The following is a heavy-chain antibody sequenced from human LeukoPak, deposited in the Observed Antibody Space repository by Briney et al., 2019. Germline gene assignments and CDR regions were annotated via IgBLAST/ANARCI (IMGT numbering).Heavy chain of an antibody. CDR2: INCNSGGT. D-gene: IGHD7-27*01. CDR1: GEIFTXYY. CDR3: PRDYLEKLGWFDP. J-gene: IGHJ5*02. Sequence: SVTVSCKAXGEIFTXYYMYWLRQAPGQGPEGMGGINCNSGGTKYAEKLQGRVTMTRETASSTVYMEVSGRRSEERGGYYCPRDYLEKLGWFDPWGQGTRVTVTS. V-gene: IGHV1-2*02.